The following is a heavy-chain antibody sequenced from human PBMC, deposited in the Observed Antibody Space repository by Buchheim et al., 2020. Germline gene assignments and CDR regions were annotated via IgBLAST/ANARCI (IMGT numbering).Heavy chain of an antibody. CDR1: GDSISSGDYC. CDR3: ARRSTSGNFDY. J-gene: IGHJ4*02. D-gene: IGHD6-13*01. Sequence: QVQLQESGPGLVKPSQTLSLTCTVSGDSISSGDYCCTWVRQHPGKGLEWIGYLYYSGNTYYNSSLKSRVTISVDTSKNQLSLKLSSVTAADTAVYYCARRSTSGNFDYWGQGTL. CDR2: LYYSGNT. V-gene: IGHV4-31*03.